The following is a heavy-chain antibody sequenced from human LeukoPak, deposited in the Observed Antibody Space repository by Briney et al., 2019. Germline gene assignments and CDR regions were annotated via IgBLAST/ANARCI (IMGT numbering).Heavy chain of an antibody. CDR2: IYYSGST. J-gene: IGHJ3*02. Sequence: SETLSLTCTVSGGSISSYYWSWIRQPPGKGLERIGYIYYSGSTNYNPSLKSRVTISVDTSKNQFSLKLSSVTAADTAVYYCARRLVMDGGNSFEAFDIWGQGTMVTVPS. CDR3: ARRLVMDGGNSFEAFDI. V-gene: IGHV4-59*01. CDR1: GGSISSYY. D-gene: IGHD4-23*01.